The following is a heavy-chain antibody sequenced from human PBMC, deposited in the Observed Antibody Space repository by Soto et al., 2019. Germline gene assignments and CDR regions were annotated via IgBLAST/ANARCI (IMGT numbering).Heavy chain of an antibody. CDR1: GYNFTTFA. Sequence: ASVTVSCQSSGYNFTTFAIYWVRQATGHGLEWMGWMNPNSGNTGYAQELRGRVTMTRNTSNTTAYMELTSLTSDDTGVYYCAGGNFRYWGQGTLVT. CDR2: MNPNSGNT. V-gene: IGHV1-8*02. J-gene: IGHJ4*02. CDR3: AGGNFRY.